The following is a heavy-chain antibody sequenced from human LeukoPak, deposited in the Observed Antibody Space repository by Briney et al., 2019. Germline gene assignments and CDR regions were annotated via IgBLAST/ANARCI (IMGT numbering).Heavy chain of an antibody. J-gene: IGHJ6*03. CDR1: GYSFTSYW. CDR3: ARVGFGELWYYYYMDV. Sequence: GESLKISCKGSGYSFTSYWIGWVRQMPGKGLEWMGIIYPGDSDTRYSPSFQGQVTISADKSISTAYLQWSSLKASDTAMYYCARVGFGELWYYYYMDVWGKGTTVTVSS. D-gene: IGHD3-10*01. CDR2: IYPGDSDT. V-gene: IGHV5-51*01.